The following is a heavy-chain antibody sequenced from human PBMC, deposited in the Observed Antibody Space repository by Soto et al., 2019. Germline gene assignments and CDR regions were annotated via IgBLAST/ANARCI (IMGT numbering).Heavy chain of an antibody. Sequence: QVQLVESGGGVVQPGRSLRLSCAASGFTFSSYGMHWVRQAPGKGLEWVAVIWYDGSNKYYADSVKGRFTISRDNSKNTPYLQMNSLRAEDTAVYYCAREPLRYFDWQFDYWGQGTLVTVSS. V-gene: IGHV3-33*01. CDR2: IWYDGSNK. J-gene: IGHJ4*02. D-gene: IGHD3-9*01. CDR1: GFTFSSYG. CDR3: AREPLRYFDWQFDY.